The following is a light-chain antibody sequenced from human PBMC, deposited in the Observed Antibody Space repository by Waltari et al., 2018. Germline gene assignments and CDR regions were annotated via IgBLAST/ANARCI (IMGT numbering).Light chain of an antibody. CDR1: ERLLRSDAKTY. CDR2: EAA. V-gene: IGKV2D-29*01. Sequence: VVTQAPLSMSVTPGQPASMCCKSSERLLRSDAKTYLYRYLHKQGHRPRLLIYEAAKRFSGVADRFSGSGSGSDVTLRISRVEAEDVGVYYCMRTLRLPSFSFGGGTKVEIK. CDR3: MRTLRLPSFS. J-gene: IGKJ4*01.